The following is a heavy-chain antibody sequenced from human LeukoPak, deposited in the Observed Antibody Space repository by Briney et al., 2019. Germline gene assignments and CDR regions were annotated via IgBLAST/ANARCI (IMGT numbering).Heavy chain of an antibody. V-gene: IGHV3-21*01. D-gene: IGHD1-26*01. Sequence: GGSLRLSCAASGFILSDYNMNWVRQAPGKGLEWVSFIAISGTYITYADSVKGRFTISRDNAKNSLYLQMNSLRVEDTAVYYCTRDLSATARAYGYWGQGTLVTVSS. J-gene: IGHJ4*02. CDR1: GFILSDYN. CDR3: TRDLSATARAYGY. CDR2: IAISGTYI.